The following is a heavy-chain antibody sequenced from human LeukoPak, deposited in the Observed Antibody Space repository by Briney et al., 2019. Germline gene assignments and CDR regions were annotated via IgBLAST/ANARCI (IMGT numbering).Heavy chain of an antibody. D-gene: IGHD3-22*01. Sequence: SVKVSCKASGGTFSSYAISWVRQAPGQGLEWMGRIIPIFGIANYAQKFQGRVTITADKSTSTAYMELSSLRSEDTAVYYCARDSGDSSGYYLAGGGPFDYWGQGTLVTVSS. CDR2: IIPIFGIA. CDR1: GGTFSSYA. V-gene: IGHV1-69*04. CDR3: ARDSGDSSGYYLAGGGPFDY. J-gene: IGHJ4*02.